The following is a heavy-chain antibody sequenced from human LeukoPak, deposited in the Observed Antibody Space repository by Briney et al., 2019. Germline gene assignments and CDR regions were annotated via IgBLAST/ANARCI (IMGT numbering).Heavy chain of an antibody. Sequence: GESLKISCKGSGYNFTIYWIGWVRQMPGKGLEWMGIIYPGDSDTRYSPSFQGQVTISADKSINTAYLQWSSLKASDTAMYYCAIFDFLSGEINNNWFDPWGQGTLVTVSS. CDR3: AIFDFLSGEINNNWFDP. V-gene: IGHV5-51*01. J-gene: IGHJ5*02. D-gene: IGHD3/OR15-3a*01. CDR1: GYNFTIYW. CDR2: IYPGDSDT.